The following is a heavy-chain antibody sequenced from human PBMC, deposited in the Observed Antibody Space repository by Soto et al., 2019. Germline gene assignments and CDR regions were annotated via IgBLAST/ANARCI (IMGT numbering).Heavy chain of an antibody. Sequence: GGSLRLSCAASGFTFSSYSMNWVRQAPGKGLEWVSSISSSSSYIYYADSVKGRFTISRDNAENSLYLQMNSLRAEDTAVYYCARDKNPIVGATGMDVWGQGTTVTVSS. CDR3: ARDKNPIVGATGMDV. CDR1: GFTFSSYS. V-gene: IGHV3-21*01. D-gene: IGHD1-26*01. CDR2: ISSSSSYI. J-gene: IGHJ6*02.